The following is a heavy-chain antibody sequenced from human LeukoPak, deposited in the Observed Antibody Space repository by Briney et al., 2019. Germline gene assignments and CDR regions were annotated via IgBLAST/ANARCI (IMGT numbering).Heavy chain of an antibody. D-gene: IGHD7-27*01. CDR1: GFTVSSNY. Sequence: PGGSLRLSCAASGFTVSSNYMSWVRQAPGKGLEWVSVIYSGGTTYYADSVKGRFTLSRDNSKNTVYLQVNSLRAEDTAVYYCARAPYWGRFDCWGQGSLVTVSS. V-gene: IGHV3-53*01. CDR2: IYSGGTT. CDR3: ARAPYWGRFDC. J-gene: IGHJ4*02.